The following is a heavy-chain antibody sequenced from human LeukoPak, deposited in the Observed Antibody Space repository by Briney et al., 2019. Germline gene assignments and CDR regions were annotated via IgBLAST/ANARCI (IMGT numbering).Heavy chain of an antibody. CDR2: IIPIFGTA. J-gene: IGHJ4*02. CDR1: GGTFSSYA. D-gene: IGHD2-15*01. V-gene: IGHV1-69*13. CDR3: ARDLYCSGGSCYSSLDY. Sequence: ASVKVPCKASGGTFSSYAISWVRQAPGQGLEWMGGIIPIFGTANYAQKFQGRVTITADESTSTAYMELSSLRSEDTAVYYCARDLYCSGGSCYSSLDYWGQGTLVTVSS.